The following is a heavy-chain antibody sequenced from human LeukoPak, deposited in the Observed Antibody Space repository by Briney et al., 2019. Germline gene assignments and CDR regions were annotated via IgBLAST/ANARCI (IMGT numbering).Heavy chain of an antibody. CDR1: GLSFNSHN. D-gene: IGHD1-26*01. Sequence: NAGRSLRLSFAASGLSFNSHNMDWVRPAPGKGLEWVSSISIGSSYIYYADTVRGRFTISRHNAKNLLYLEVNSLRVDDAAVYYCVRAGQTSGSPDDYWGQGNLVTVSS. J-gene: IGHJ4*02. CDR3: VRAGQTSGSPDDY. V-gene: IGHV3-21*01. CDR2: ISIGSSYI.